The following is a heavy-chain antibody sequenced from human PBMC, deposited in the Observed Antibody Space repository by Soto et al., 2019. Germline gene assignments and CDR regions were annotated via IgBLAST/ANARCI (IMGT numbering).Heavy chain of an antibody. Sequence: ASVKVSCKASGYTFTSYYMHWVRQAPGQGLEWMGIINPSGGSTSYAQKFQGRVTMTRDTSTSTVYMELSSLRSEDTAVYYCEREPQNYGMDVWGQGTTVTVSS. CDR1: GYTFTSYY. J-gene: IGHJ6*02. CDR3: EREPQNYGMDV. CDR2: INPSGGST. V-gene: IGHV1-46*01.